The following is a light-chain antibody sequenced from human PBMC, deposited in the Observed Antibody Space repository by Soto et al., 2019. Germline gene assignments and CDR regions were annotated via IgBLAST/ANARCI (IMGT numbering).Light chain of an antibody. J-gene: IGKJ1*01. CDR2: AAF. CDR1: RNRSVGS. CDR3: QQYGSFPWT. V-gene: IGKV3-20*01. Sequence: EIVLTQSPATLSLSPGERATLSCGASRNRSVGSLAWYQQKPGQAPRLLIYAAFTRHTGISDRFSGSGSGTDFTLTISRLESEDFAVYYCQQYGSFPWTFGQGTKVDIK.